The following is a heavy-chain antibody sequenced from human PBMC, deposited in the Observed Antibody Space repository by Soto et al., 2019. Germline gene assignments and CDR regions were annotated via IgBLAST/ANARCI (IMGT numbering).Heavy chain of an antibody. CDR1: GYSFTSYW. Sequence: GESLKISCKGSGYSFTSYWIGWVRQMPGKGLEWMGIIYLGDSDTRYSPSFQGQVTISADKSISTAYLQWSSLKASDTAMFYCARQSGSGSYRGGAFDIWGQGTMVTVS. D-gene: IGHD3-10*01. J-gene: IGHJ3*02. CDR3: ARQSGSGSYRGGAFDI. CDR2: IYLGDSDT. V-gene: IGHV5-51*01.